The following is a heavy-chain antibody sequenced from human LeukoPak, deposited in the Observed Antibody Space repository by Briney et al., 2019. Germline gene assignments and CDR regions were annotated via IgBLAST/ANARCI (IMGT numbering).Heavy chain of an antibody. CDR1: GFTLNNYW. V-gene: IGHV3-7*01. CDR3: AGSSGWLFDY. D-gene: IGHD6-19*01. J-gene: IGHJ4*02. CDR2: IKEDESEI. Sequence: GGSLRLSCVGTGFTLNNYWMNWVRQAPGKGLEWVANIKEDESEIYYVDSVQGRFTISRDNTKNSVHLQMNSLRAEDTAVYYCAGSSGWLFDYWGQGTLVAVSS.